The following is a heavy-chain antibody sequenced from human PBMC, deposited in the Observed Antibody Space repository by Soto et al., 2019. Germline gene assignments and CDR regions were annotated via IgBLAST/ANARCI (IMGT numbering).Heavy chain of an antibody. Sequence: GVLRLSCAASGFTVSSNYMSWVRQAPGKGLEWVSVIYSGGSTYYADSVKGRFTISRDNSKNTLYLQMNSLRAEDTAVYYCASLFSSIAARPDDYWGQGTLVTVSS. D-gene: IGHD6-6*01. CDR3: ASLFSSIAARPDDY. CDR1: GFTVSSNY. V-gene: IGHV3-53*01. J-gene: IGHJ4*02. CDR2: IYSGGST.